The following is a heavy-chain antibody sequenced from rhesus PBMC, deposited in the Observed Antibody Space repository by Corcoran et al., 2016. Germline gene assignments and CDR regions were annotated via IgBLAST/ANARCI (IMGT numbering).Heavy chain of an antibody. J-gene: IGHJ4*01. V-gene: IGHV4-165*02. D-gene: IGHD3-28*01. CDR2: IGGSSGRT. Sequence: QVQLQESGPGLVKPSETLSLTCAVSGVSISQYYWNWIRQPPRTGLEWIGYIGGSSGRTDYNPAHKSRDTMSKETTKNEVSLKLSSVTAADTAVYYCARNEYYYDSGYIYWGQGVLVTVSS. CDR3: ARNEYYYDSGYIY. CDR1: GVSISQYY.